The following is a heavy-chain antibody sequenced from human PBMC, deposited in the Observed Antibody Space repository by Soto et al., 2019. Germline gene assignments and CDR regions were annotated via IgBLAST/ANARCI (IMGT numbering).Heavy chain of an antibody. CDR1: GFTFSSYS. V-gene: IGHV3-23*01. D-gene: IGHD2-8*01. J-gene: IGHJ4*02. CDR3: AKDPGVLAQSYFDY. CDR2: FRSSGDGGTT. Sequence: GGSLRLSCAASGFTFSSYSMSWVRQAPGKGLEWVSGFRSSGDGGTTYYADSVKGRFTISRDNSKNTLFLQMNSLRAEDTAIYYCAKDPGVLAQSYFDYWGQGTLVTVSS.